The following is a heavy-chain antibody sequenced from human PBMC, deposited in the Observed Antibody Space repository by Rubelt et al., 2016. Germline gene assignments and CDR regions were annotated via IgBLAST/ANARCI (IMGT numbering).Heavy chain of an antibody. CDR3: ARGRYSSLGYIDY. CDR2: IYSGGST. V-gene: IGHV3-66*03. J-gene: IGHJ4*02. D-gene: IGHD6-13*01. Sequence: EVQLVESGGGLIQPGGSLRLSCAASGFTVSSNFLTWVRQAPGKGLEWVSVIYSGGSTYYADSVKGRFTISRDNSKNSLYLQMNSLRAEDTAVFYCARGRYSSLGYIDYWGQGTLVTVSS. CDR1: GFTVSSNF.